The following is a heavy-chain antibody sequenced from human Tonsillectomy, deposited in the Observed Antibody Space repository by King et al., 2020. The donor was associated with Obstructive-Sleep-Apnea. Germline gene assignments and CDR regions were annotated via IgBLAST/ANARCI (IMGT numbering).Heavy chain of an antibody. D-gene: IGHD6-6*01. J-gene: IGHJ5*02. CDR3: TTHRGQLGWFDP. V-gene: IGHV3-15*01. CDR1: GFTFTNAW. CDR2: IKRKTDGGTK. Sequence: VQLVESGGGLVKPGGSLRLSCAASGFTFTNAWMSWVRQAPGKGLEWVGRIKRKTDGGTKDYAAPVKGRFTISRDDSKNTLYLQMNSLKNEDTAVYYCTTHRGQLGWFDPWGQGTLVTVSS.